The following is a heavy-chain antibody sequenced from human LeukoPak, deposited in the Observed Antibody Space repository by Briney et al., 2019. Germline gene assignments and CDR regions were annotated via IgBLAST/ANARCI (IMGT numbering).Heavy chain of an antibody. D-gene: IGHD6-19*01. Sequence: GGSLRLSCTASGFTFGDYAMSWVRQAPGKGLEWVGFIRSKAYGGTIEYAASVKGRFTISRDDSKSIAYLQMNSLKTEDTAVYYCTRGGWLDYWGQGTLVTVSS. CDR2: IRSKAYGGTI. V-gene: IGHV3-49*04. CDR1: GFTFGDYA. CDR3: TRGGWLDY. J-gene: IGHJ4*02.